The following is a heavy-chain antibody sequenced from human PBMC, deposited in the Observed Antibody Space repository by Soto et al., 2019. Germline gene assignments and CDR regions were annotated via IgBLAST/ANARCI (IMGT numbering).Heavy chain of an antibody. CDR1: GFTFSSYG. CDR2: ISYDGSNK. Sequence: QVQLVESGGGVVQPGRSLRLSCAASGFTFSSYGMHWVRQAPGKGLEWVAVISYDGSNKYYADSVKGRFTISRDNYKNTLYLQMNSLRAEDTAVYYCAKGSTAMTYFDYWCQGTLVTVSS. J-gene: IGHJ4*02. CDR3: AKGSTAMTYFDY. D-gene: IGHD5-18*01. V-gene: IGHV3-30*18.